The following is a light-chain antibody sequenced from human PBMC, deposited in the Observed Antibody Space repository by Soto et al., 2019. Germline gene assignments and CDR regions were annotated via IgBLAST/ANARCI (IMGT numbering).Light chain of an antibody. CDR3: QQYAFSPWT. CDR2: GAS. J-gene: IGKJ1*01. V-gene: IGKV3-20*01. Sequence: ETVLTQSPGTLSLSPGERATLYCRVSRTVDSSYLAWYQQRPGQAPRLLLYGASNRAAGIPDRFSGSGSGTDFTLTISRLQPEDFAVYYCQQYAFSPWTFGQGTKVEV. CDR1: RTVDSSY.